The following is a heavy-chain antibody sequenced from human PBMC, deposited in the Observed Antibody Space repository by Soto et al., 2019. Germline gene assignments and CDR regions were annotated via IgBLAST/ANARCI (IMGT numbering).Heavy chain of an antibody. CDR2: ISAYNGNT. Sequence: QVHLVQSGGEVKKPGASVKVSCKASGYTFSSYGISWVRQAPGQGLEWMGWISAYNGNTNYAQKLQGRVTLTTDTSTSTAYMELRSLRSDATAMYYCARYILTGYYGNYYYYTMDVWGQGTTVTVSS. V-gene: IGHV1-18*01. D-gene: IGHD3-9*01. CDR3: ARYILTGYYGNYYYYTMDV. J-gene: IGHJ6*02. CDR1: GYTFSSYG.